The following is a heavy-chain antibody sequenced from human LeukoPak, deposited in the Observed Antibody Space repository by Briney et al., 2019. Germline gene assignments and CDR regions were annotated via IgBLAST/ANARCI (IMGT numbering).Heavy chain of an antibody. CDR3: AEVDGSGSDY. CDR1: GFTFDDYA. J-gene: IGHJ4*02. D-gene: IGHD6-19*01. V-gene: IGHV3-9*01. CDR2: ISWNSGSI. Sequence: GRSLRLSCAASGFTFDDYAMHWVRQAPGKGLEWVSGISWNSGSIGYADSVKGRFTISRDNAKNSLYLQMNSLRAEDTALYYCAEVDGSGSDYWGQGTLVTVSS.